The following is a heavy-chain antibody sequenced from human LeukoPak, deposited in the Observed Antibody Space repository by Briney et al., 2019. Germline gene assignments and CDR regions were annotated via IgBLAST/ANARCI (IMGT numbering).Heavy chain of an antibody. Sequence: GGSLRLSCAASGFTFSGSAMHWVRQASGKGLEWVGRIRSKANSYATAYAASVKGRFTISRDDSKNTLYLQMNSLRAEDTAVYYCAKVDVLMVYAIQYFDYWGQGTLVTVSS. D-gene: IGHD2-8*01. V-gene: IGHV3-73*01. CDR1: GFTFSGSA. J-gene: IGHJ4*02. CDR3: AKVDVLMVYAIQYFDY. CDR2: IRSKANSYAT.